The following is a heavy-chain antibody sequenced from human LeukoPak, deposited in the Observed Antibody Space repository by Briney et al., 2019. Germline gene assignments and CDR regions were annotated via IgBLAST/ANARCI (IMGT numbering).Heavy chain of an antibody. J-gene: IGHJ5*02. D-gene: IGHD6-19*01. CDR1: GGSISSYY. Sequence: SETLSLTCTVPGGSISSYYWSWIRQPPGKGLEWIGYIYYSGSTNYNPSLKSRVTISVDTSKNQFSLKLSSVTAADTAVYYCARRVAVAGRVNWFDPWGQGTLVTVSS. CDR2: IYYSGST. CDR3: ARRVAVAGRVNWFDP. V-gene: IGHV4-59*08.